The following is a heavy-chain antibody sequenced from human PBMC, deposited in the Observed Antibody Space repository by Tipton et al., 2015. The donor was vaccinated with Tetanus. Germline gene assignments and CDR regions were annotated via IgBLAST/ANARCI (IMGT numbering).Heavy chain of an antibody. V-gene: IGHV5-51*01. J-gene: IGHJ4*02. CDR1: GYRFTDYW. Sequence: QLVQSGAELKKPGESLKISCKASGYRFTDYWIAWVRQMPGKGLEWVGIIYPGDSGSTSGPSFQGQVTISVDKSIDTAYLQWSSLKASDSAIYYCARPRGSSTNCYDYWGQGTLVTVSS. CDR2: IYPGDSGS. CDR3: ARPRGSSTNCYDY. D-gene: IGHD2-2*01.